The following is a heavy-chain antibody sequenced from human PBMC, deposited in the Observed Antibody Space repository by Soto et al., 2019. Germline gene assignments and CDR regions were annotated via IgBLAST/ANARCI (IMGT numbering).Heavy chain of an antibody. V-gene: IGHV3-30*04. J-gene: IGHJ4*02. CDR2: ISYDGSNT. CDR3: ARDQKASWYRRYFDY. CDR1: GFTFRTYA. Sequence: GGSLRLSCAASGFTFRTYAMHWVRQAPCKGLEWVAVISYDGSNTYYADSVKGRFTISRDNSKNTLYLQMNSLRTEDSAVYYCARDQKASWYRRYFDYWGQGTLVTVSS. D-gene: IGHD6-13*01.